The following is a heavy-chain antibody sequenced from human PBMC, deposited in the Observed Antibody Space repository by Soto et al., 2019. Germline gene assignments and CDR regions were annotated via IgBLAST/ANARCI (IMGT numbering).Heavy chain of an antibody. V-gene: IGHV4-39*01. CDR2: IYYSGST. CDR3: ATEWELLRPYFDY. J-gene: IGHJ4*02. D-gene: IGHD1-26*01. CDR1: GGSISSSSYY. Sequence: QLQLQESGPGLVKPSETLSLTCTVSGGSISSSSYYWGWIRQPPGKGLEWIGSIYYSGSTYYNPSLKSRVTISVDTSKNQFSLKLSSVTAADTAVYYCATEWELLRPYFDYWGQGTLVTVSS.